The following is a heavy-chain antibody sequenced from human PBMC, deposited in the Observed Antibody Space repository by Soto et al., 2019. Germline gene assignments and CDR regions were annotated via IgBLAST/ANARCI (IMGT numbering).Heavy chain of an antibody. CDR2: LGFDGGGR. J-gene: IGHJ6*02. Sequence: GGSLRLSCAASGFAFSSYGMHWVRQTPGKGLEWVAVLGFDGGGRYYADSVKGRFTISRDNSKNTLYLQMDSLRVEDTALYYCAREPVGTDYPMDVWGQGNTVTVSS. V-gene: IGHV3-33*01. CDR3: AREPVGTDYPMDV. CDR1: GFAFSSYG. D-gene: IGHD2-21*02.